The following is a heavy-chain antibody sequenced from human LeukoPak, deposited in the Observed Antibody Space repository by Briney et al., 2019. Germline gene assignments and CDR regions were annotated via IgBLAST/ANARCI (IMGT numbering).Heavy chain of an antibody. J-gene: IGHJ4*02. CDR1: GGSFSGYY. D-gene: IGHD5-18*01. V-gene: IGHV4-34*01. CDR2: INHSGNT. Sequence: SETLSLTCAVYGGSFSGYYWSWIRQPPGKGLEWIGEINHSGNTNYDPSLKSRVTIPVDTSKNQFSLKLSPVTAADTAVYYCARGGGDSYGEFDYWGQGTLVTVSS. CDR3: ARGGGDSYGEFDY.